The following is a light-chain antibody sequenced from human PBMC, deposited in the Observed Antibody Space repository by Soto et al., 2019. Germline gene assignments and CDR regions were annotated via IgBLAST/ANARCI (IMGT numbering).Light chain of an antibody. V-gene: IGKV3-15*01. Sequence: EIVMPQSPATLSVSPGERATLSCRASRNINRKLAWYQQKPGQAPRLLISGASTRATGIPARFSGSGSGTEFTRTISSLPSADFAVYYCQQYYDYPPLIFGGGTKVEIK. CDR1: RNINRK. J-gene: IGKJ4*01. CDR3: QQYYDYPPLI. CDR2: GAS.